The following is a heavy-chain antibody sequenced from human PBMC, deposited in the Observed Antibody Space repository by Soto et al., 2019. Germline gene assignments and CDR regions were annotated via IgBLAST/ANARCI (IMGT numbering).Heavy chain of an antibody. CDR3: ARDTVRAITGTRGQYYYYGMDV. Sequence: ASVKGSCKASGYTFTGYYMHWVRQAPGQGLEWMGWINPNSGGTNYAQKFQGWVTMTRDTSISTAYMELSRLRSDDTAVYYCARDTVRAITGTRGQYYYYGMDVWGQGTTVTVSS. CDR2: INPNSGGT. V-gene: IGHV1-2*04. J-gene: IGHJ6*02. D-gene: IGHD1-7*01. CDR1: GYTFTGYY.